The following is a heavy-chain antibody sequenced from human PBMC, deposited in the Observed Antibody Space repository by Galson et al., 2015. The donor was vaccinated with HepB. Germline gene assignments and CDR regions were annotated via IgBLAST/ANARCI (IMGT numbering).Heavy chain of an antibody. V-gene: IGHV1-69*04. Sequence: SVKVSCKASGGTFSSYAISWVRQAPGQGLEWMGRIIPILGIANYAQKFQGRVTITADKSTSTAYMELSSLRSEDTAVYYCASQKGYGSGSYTYYYYGLDVWGQGTTVTVSS. CDR1: GGTFSSYA. D-gene: IGHD3-10*01. CDR3: ASQKGYGSGSYTYYYYGLDV. CDR2: IIPILGIA. J-gene: IGHJ6*02.